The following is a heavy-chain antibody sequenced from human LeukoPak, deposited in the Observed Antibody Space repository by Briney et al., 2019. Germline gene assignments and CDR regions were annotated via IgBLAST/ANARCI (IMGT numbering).Heavy chain of an antibody. Sequence: GGSLRLSCAASGFTFSSYGMHWVRQAPGKGLEWVAVIWYDGSNKYYADSVKGRFIISRDNSKNTLYLQMNSLRAEDTAVYYCAKTYGHWFDPWGQGTLVTVSS. CDR3: AKTYGHWFDP. CDR2: IWYDGSNK. D-gene: IGHD4-17*01. CDR1: GFTFSSYG. V-gene: IGHV3-30*02. J-gene: IGHJ5*02.